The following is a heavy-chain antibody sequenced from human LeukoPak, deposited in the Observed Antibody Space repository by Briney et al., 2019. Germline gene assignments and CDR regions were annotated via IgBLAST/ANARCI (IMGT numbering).Heavy chain of an antibody. D-gene: IGHD2-21*01. CDR2: ISWNSGSI. V-gene: IGHV3-9*01. CDR3: AKAGLIRFDY. J-gene: IGHJ4*02. Sequence: PGGSLRLSCAASGFTFDDYAMHWVRQAPGKGLEWVSGISWNSGSIGYADSVKGRFTISRDNSKNTLYLQMNSLRAEDTALYYCAKAGLIRFDYWGQGTLVTVSS. CDR1: GFTFDDYA.